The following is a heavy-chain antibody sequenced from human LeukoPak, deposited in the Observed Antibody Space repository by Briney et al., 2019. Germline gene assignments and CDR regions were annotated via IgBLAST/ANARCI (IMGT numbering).Heavy chain of an antibody. J-gene: IGHJ3*02. Sequence: GASVKVSCKASGYTFTSYDINWVRQATGQGLEWMGWMNPNSGNTGYAQKFQGRVTMTRNTSISTAYVELNSLRSEDTAVYYCASPTIAVDAFDIWGQGTMVTVSS. CDR3: ASPTIAVDAFDI. D-gene: IGHD6-19*01. CDR2: MNPNSGNT. V-gene: IGHV1-8*01. CDR1: GYTFTSYD.